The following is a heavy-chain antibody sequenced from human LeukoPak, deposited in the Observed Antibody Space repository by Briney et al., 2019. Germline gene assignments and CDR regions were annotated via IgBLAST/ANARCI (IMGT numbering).Heavy chain of an antibody. CDR2: ISSSGSTI. CDR1: GFTFSSYE. V-gene: IGHV3-48*03. J-gene: IGHJ3*02. CDR3: ARHVYYDSSGYYRKVSDAFDI. Sequence: GGSLRLSCAASGFTFSSYEMNWVRQAPGKGLEWASYISSSGSTIYYADSVKGRFTISRDNAKNSLYLQMNSLRAEDTAVYYCARHVYYDSSGYYRKVSDAFDIWGQGTMVTVSS. D-gene: IGHD3-22*01.